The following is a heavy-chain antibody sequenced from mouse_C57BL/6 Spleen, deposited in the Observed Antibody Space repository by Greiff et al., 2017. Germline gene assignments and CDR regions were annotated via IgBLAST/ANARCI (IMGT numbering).Heavy chain of an antibody. J-gene: IGHJ3*01. Sequence: VKLQQPGAELVKPGASVKLSCKASGYTFTSYWMHWVKQRPGQGLEWIGMIHPNSGSTNYNEKFKSKATLTVDKSSSTAYMQLSSLTSEDSAVYYCASQLRLGAYWGQGALVTVSA. CDR1: GYTFTSYW. CDR3: ASQLRLGAY. D-gene: IGHD3-2*02. V-gene: IGHV1-64*01. CDR2: IHPNSGST.